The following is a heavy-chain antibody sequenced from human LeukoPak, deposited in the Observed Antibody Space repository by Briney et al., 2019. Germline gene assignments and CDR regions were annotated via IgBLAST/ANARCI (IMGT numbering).Heavy chain of an antibody. CDR3: AKGPHYYGSGSYSLRQNYYMDV. D-gene: IGHD3-10*01. Sequence: GGSLRLSCAASAFTFSSYSMNWVRQAPGKGLEWVSSISSSGSYIYYADSVKGRFTISRDNAKNSLYLQMNSLRPEDTAVYYCAKGPHYYGSGSYSLRQNYYMDVWGKGTTVTISS. CDR2: ISSSGSYI. J-gene: IGHJ6*03. V-gene: IGHV3-21*01. CDR1: AFTFSSYS.